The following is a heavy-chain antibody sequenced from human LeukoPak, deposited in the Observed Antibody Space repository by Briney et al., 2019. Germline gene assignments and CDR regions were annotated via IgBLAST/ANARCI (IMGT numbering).Heavy chain of an antibody. CDR3: ARGKYYFDY. J-gene: IGHJ4*02. CDR1: GGSITTHY. Sequence: SETLSLTCTVSGGSITTHYSTWIRQPPGKGLEWIGYIYYSGSTKYNPSLKSPVAISLDTSNNQFSLRLSSVTAADTAVYYCARGKYYFDYWGQGTLVTVSS. CDR2: IYYSGST. V-gene: IGHV4-59*11.